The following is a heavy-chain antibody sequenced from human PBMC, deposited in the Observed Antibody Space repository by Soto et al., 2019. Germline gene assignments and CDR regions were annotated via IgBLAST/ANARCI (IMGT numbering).Heavy chain of an antibody. CDR3: ASRDPGTSVDY. V-gene: IGHV4-4*02. CDR1: GGSFTSNNW. J-gene: IGHJ4*02. Sequence: SETLSLTCAVSGGSFTSNNWWTWVRQPPGQGLEWIGEIYRTGSTNYNPSLKSRVTISLDKSENQFSPKVTSLTAADTAVYYCASRDPGTSVDYWGQGTLVTVSS. D-gene: IGHD1-7*01. CDR2: IYRTGST.